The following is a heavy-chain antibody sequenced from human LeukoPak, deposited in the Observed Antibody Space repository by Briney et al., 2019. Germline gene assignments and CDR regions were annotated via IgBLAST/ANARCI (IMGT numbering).Heavy chain of an antibody. CDR1: GFTFSIYW. CDR3: ARVGGSSSSFDP. CDR2: IKQDGSEK. D-gene: IGHD1-26*01. Sequence: GGALRLSCAASGFTFSIYWMTWVRQAPGKGLEWVANIKQDGSEKYYMDSVKGRFTISRDNAKNSLYLQMNSLRVEDTAVYYCARVGGSSSSFDPWGQGTLVTVSS. J-gene: IGHJ5*02. V-gene: IGHV3-7*01.